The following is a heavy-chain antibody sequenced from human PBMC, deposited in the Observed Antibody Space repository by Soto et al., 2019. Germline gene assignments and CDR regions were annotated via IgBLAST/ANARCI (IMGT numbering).Heavy chain of an antibody. CDR3: ATSPQNDAFDI. CDR2: INAGNGNT. V-gene: IGHV1-3*01. CDR1: GYTFTSYA. Sequence: GASVKVSCKASGYTFTSYAMHWVRQAPGQRLEWMGWINAGNGNTKYSQKFQGRVTITRDTSTSTVYMELSSLRSEDTAVYYCATSPQNDAFDIWGEGTMVTVSS. J-gene: IGHJ3*02.